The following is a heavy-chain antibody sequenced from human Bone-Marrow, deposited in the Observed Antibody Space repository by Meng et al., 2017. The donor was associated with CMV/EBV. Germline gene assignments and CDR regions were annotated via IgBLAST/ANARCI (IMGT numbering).Heavy chain of an antibody. CDR2: ISYDGSNK. CDR3: ARGGSGYYGDDAFDI. CDR1: GFTFSSYA. Sequence: GGSLRLSCAASGFTFSSYAMHWVRQAPGKGLEWVAVISYDGSNKYYADSVKGRFTISRDNSKNTLYLQMNSLRAEDTAVYYCARGGSGYYGDDAFDIWGQGTMVTGSS. V-gene: IGHV3-30*04. J-gene: IGHJ3*02. D-gene: IGHD3-22*01.